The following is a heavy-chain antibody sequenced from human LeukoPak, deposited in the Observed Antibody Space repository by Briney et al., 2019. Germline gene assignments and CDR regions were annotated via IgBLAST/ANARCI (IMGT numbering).Heavy chain of an antibody. J-gene: IGHJ4*02. CDR3: ARGPSCSSTSCYGFYSFDY. V-gene: IGHV1-69*05. D-gene: IGHD2-2*01. CDR1: GGTFSSSA. Sequence: ASVKVSCKASGGTFSSSAISWVRQAPGQGLEWMGGIIPIFGTANYAQKFQGRVTITTDESTSTAYMELSSLRSEDTAVYYCARGPSCSSTSCYGFYSFDYWGQGTLVTVSS. CDR2: IIPIFGTA.